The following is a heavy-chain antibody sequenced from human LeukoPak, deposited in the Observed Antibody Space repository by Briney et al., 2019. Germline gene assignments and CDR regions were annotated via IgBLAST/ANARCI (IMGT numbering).Heavy chain of an antibody. V-gene: IGHV3-30*02. Sequence: GGSLRLSCAASGLTFSNAWMSWVRQAPGKGLEWGAVIWYDGSNKYYADSVKGRFTISRDNSKNTLYLQMNSLRAEDTAAYYCAKVDPIPWGNVAFDIWGQGTMVTVSS. J-gene: IGHJ3*02. D-gene: IGHD3-16*01. CDR2: IWYDGSNK. CDR3: AKVDPIPWGNVAFDI. CDR1: GLTFSNAW.